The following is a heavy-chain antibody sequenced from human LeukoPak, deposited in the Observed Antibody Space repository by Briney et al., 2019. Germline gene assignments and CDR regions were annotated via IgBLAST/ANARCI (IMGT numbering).Heavy chain of an antibody. J-gene: IGHJ6*03. V-gene: IGHV4-39*01. D-gene: IGHD3-3*01. CDR2: IYYSGRT. Sequence: KPSETLSLTCSVSGDSVSRSDSYWDWIRQPPGKGLEWIGTIYYSGRTYYSPSLKSRVTMSVDPSNNQFSLTLRSVTAADTAVYYCARQISDYYYYYIDVWGKGTTVTVSS. CDR3: ARQISDYYYYYIDV. CDR1: GDSVSRSDSY.